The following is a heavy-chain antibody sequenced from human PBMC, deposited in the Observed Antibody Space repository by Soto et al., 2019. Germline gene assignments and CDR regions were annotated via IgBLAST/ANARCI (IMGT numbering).Heavy chain of an antibody. V-gene: IGHV5-51*01. CDR1: GYSFTSYW. J-gene: IGHJ6*03. D-gene: IGHD3-3*01. Sequence: GASLKISCKGSGYSFTSYWIGWVRQMPGKGLEWMGIIYPGDSDTRYSPSFQGQVTISADKSISTAYLQWSSLKASDTAMYYCARIYYDFWSGYGHGYYYYYMDVWGKGTTVTVSS. CDR3: ARIYYDFWSGYGHGYYYYYMDV. CDR2: IYPGDSDT.